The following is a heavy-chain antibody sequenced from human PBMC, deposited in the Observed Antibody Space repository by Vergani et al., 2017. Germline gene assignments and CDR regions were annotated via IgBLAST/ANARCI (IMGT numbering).Heavy chain of an antibody. J-gene: IGHJ6*03. CDR3: ARDGWELLDYFYYMDV. Sequence: EVQLVESGGGLVQPGRSLRLSCAASGFTFEDYAMHWVRQAPGKGLEWVSGINWNSGTIDYADSVKGRFTISRDNAKNSLYLQMNSLRDEDMALYYCARDGWELLDYFYYMDVWGKGTTVTVSS. D-gene: IGHD1-26*01. V-gene: IGHV3-9*03. CDR2: INWNSGTI. CDR1: GFTFEDYA.